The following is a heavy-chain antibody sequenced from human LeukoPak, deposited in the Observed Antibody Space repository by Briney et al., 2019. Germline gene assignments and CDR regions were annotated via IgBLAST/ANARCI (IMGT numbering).Heavy chain of an antibody. J-gene: IGHJ3*02. CDR2: IKSKTDGGTT. CDR1: GFTFSNAW. D-gene: IGHD3-22*01. Sequence: KPGGSLRLSCAASGFTFSNAWMSWVRQAPGKGLEWVGRIKSKTDGGTTDYAAPVKGRFTISRDDSKNTLYLQMNSLKTEDTAVYYCTTVSSSGYYLADAFDIWGQGTMVTVS. V-gene: IGHV3-15*01. CDR3: TTVSSSGYYLADAFDI.